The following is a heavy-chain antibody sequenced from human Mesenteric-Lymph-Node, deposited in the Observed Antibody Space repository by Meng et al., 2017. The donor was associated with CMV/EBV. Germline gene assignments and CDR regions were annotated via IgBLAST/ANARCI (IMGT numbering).Heavy chain of an antibody. Sequence: GGSLRLSCAASGFTFSDYYMSWIRQAPGKGLEWVSYISSSGSTIYYADSVKGRFTISRDNAKNSLYLQMNSLRAEDTAVYYCARDHRGNLEWLLYGYYYYGMDVWGQGTTVTVSS. CDR1: GFTFSDYY. CDR3: ARDHRGNLEWLLYGYYYYGMDV. V-gene: IGHV3-11*04. D-gene: IGHD3-3*01. J-gene: IGHJ6*02. CDR2: ISSSGSTI.